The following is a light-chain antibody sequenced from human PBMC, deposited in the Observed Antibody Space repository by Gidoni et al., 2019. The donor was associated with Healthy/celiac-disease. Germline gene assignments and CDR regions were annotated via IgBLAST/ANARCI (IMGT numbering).Light chain of an antibody. CDR3: QQSYSTLYT. J-gene: IGKJ2*01. V-gene: IGKV1-39*01. Sequence: DIQMTQSPSSLSASVGDRVTITCRASQSISSYLNWYQQKPGKAPKLLIYAASSLQSGVPSRFSGSGSGTDFTLTISSLQPEDFATYYCQQSYSTLYTFXXXTKLEIK. CDR1: QSISSY. CDR2: AAS.